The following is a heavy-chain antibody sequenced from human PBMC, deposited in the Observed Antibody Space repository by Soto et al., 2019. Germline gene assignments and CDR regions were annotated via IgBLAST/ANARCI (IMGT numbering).Heavy chain of an antibody. Sequence: PSETLSLTCTVSGGSISSSSYYWGWIRQPPGKGLEWIGSIYYSGSTYYNPSLKSRVTISVDTSKNQFSLKLSSVTAADTAVYYCARHRPDIVLVPAAMGEADYWGQGTLVTRLL. CDR3: ARHRPDIVLVPAAMGEADY. D-gene: IGHD2-2*01. CDR1: GGSISSSSYY. J-gene: IGHJ4*02. V-gene: IGHV4-39*01. CDR2: IYYSGST.